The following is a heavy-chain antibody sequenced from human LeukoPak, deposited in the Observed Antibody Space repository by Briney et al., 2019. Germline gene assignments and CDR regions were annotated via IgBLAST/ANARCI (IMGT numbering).Heavy chain of an antibody. CDR2: IYTSGST. CDR3: ARDYPP. CDR1: GGSISSGSYY. Sequence: SETLSLTCTVSGGSISSGSYYWSWIRQPAGKGLEWIGRIYTSGSTNYNPSLKSRVTISVDTSKNQFSLKLSSVTAADTAVYYCARDYPPWGQGTLVTVSS. J-gene: IGHJ5*02. D-gene: IGHD3-16*02. V-gene: IGHV4-61*02.